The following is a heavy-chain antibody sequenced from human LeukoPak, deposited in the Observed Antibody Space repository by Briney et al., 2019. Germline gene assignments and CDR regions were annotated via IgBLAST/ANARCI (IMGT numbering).Heavy chain of an antibody. CDR2: ISSSAGNT. Sequence: GGSLTLSCAASGFPFSSYLMSWVRQAPGKGLEWVSSISSSAGNTYYADSVKGRFTISRDYSKNTLYLQMNSLRAEDTAIYYCAKNRGFRGVIVVPPLDFWGQGTLVTVSS. D-gene: IGHD3-16*02. CDR1: GFPFSSYL. V-gene: IGHV3-23*01. J-gene: IGHJ4*02. CDR3: AKNRGFRGVIVVPPLDF.